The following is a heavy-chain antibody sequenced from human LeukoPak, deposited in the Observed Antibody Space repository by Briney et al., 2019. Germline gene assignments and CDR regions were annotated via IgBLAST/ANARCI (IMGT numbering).Heavy chain of an antibody. Sequence: SQTLSLTCAISADSVSSNSAAWHWIRQSPSRGLEWLGRTYYRSKWYNDYAVSVKSRITSNTDTSKNQFSLQLNSVTPEDTAVYYCARDRDTKKLSYYMDVWGKGTTVTVSS. CDR3: ARDRDTKKLSYYMDV. CDR1: ADSVSSNSAA. D-gene: IGHD2-8*01. CDR2: TYYRSKWYN. J-gene: IGHJ6*03. V-gene: IGHV6-1*01.